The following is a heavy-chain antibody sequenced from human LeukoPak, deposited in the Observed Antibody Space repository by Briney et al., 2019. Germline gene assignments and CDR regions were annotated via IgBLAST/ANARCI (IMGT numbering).Heavy chain of an antibody. Sequence: GGSLRLSCAASGFTFSSYWMYWVRQAPVKGLVYVSRINGDGSSTSYADSVKGRFTISRDNAKNTLFLQMNSLRAEDTAVYYCARGPRFAYKYFDPWGQGTLVTVSS. CDR3: ARGPRFAYKYFDP. CDR1: GFTFSSYW. V-gene: IGHV3-74*01. D-gene: IGHD5-24*01. CDR2: INGDGSST. J-gene: IGHJ5*02.